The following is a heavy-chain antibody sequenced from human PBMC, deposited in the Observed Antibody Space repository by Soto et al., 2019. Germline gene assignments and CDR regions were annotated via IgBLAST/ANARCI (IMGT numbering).Heavy chain of an antibody. Sequence: PGPSVKVSCKASGYSFINYHIIWVRQAPGQGLQWVGTSSPSNGQTSLEQKLQGRVTMTRNTSTKVAYLGLRSLKAEDTGVYYCARMFIYDTSGYIGILGGFDVWGQGTQVTVSS. CDR3: ARMFIYDTSGYIGILGGFDV. CDR2: SSPSNGQT. V-gene: IGHV1-46*01. J-gene: IGHJ3*01. CDR1: GYSFINYH. D-gene: IGHD3-22*01.